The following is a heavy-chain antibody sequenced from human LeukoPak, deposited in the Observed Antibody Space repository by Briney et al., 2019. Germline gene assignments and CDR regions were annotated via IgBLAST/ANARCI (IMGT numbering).Heavy chain of an antibody. D-gene: IGHD3-10*01. CDR3: ARGRGIGELLEYYFDY. J-gene: IGHJ4*02. Sequence: SETLSLTCTVSGGSISSSSYYWGWIRQPPGKGLEWIGSIYYSGSTYYNPSLKSRVTISVDTSKNQFSLKLSSVTAADTAVYYCARGRGIGELLEYYFDYWGQGTLVTVSS. V-gene: IGHV4-39*01. CDR1: GGSISSSSYY. CDR2: IYYSGST.